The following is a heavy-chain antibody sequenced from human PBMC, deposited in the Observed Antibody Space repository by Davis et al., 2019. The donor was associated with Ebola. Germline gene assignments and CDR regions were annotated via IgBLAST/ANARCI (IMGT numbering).Heavy chain of an antibody. CDR1: GFTFSSYW. CDR3: TRHGGY. Sequence: GESLKISCAASGFTFSSYWMSWVRQAPGKGLEWVSVIYSGGSTYYADSVKGRFTISRDNSKNTLFLQMNSLRAEDTAVYYCTRHGGYWGQGTLVTVSS. CDR2: IYSGGST. J-gene: IGHJ4*02. V-gene: IGHV3-66*04. D-gene: IGHD3-16*01.